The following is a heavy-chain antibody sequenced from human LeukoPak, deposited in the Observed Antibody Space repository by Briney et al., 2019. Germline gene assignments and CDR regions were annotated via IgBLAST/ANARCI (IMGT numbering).Heavy chain of an antibody. CDR3: AREFGSGAFD. J-gene: IGHJ4*02. CDR2: IYNGGAT. D-gene: IGHD2-15*01. V-gene: IGHV3-53*01. CDR1: GFIVSNYY. Sequence: GGSLRLSCAASGFIVSNYYMNWVRQAPGKGLECVSVIYNGGATYYADSVKGRFTISRDNSKNTLYLQMNGLRAEDTAVYFCAREFGSGAFDWGQGTLVTVSS.